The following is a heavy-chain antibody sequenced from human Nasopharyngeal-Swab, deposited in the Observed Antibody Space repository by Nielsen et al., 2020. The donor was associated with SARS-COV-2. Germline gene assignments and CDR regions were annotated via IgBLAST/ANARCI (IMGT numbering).Heavy chain of an antibody. D-gene: IGHD3-3*01. CDR2: ISYDGSHE. J-gene: IGHJ6*03. CDR3: ARDSVYNFGVFIITTSFMDV. V-gene: IGHV3-30*04. Sequence: GESLKISCAASGFTFSSFAMHWVRQAPGKGLEWVGVISYDGSHENYADSVRGRSTISRDNSKDTVHLQMNSLRPEDTAVYYCARDSVYNFGVFIITTSFMDVWGKGTTVTVSS. CDR1: GFTFSSFA.